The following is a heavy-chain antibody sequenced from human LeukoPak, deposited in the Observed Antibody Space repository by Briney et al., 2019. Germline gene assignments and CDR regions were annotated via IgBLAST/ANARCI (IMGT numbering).Heavy chain of an antibody. D-gene: IGHD4-11*01. J-gene: IGHJ6*02. CDR3: ASTVTTVYYYYGMDV. CDR2: INHSGST. Sequence: SETLSLTCAVYGGSFSGYYWSWIRQPPGKGLEWIGEINHSGSTNYNPSLKSRVTISVDTSKNQFSLKLSSVTAADTAVYYCASTVTTVYYYYGMDVWGQGTTVTVSS. V-gene: IGHV4-34*01. CDR1: GGSFSGYY.